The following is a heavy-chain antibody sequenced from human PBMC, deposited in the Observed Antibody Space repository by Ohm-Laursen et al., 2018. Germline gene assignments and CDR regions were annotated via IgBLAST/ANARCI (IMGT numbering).Heavy chain of an antibody. J-gene: IGHJ5*02. Sequence: SLRLSCAASGFTFGDYGLHWVRQAPGKGLEWVSSITWDSGSIGYADSVEGRFTVSRDNARNSLYLQMNSLRSEDTALYYCAKDSGGRTQQVAEKGIDLWGQGTLVTISS. CDR3: AKDSGGRTQQVAEKGIDL. CDR2: ITWDSGSI. D-gene: IGHD6-13*01. CDR1: GFTFGDYG. V-gene: IGHV3-9*01.